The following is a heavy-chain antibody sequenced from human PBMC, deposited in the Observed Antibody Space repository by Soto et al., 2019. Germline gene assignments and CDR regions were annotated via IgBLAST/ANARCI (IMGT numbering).Heavy chain of an antibody. J-gene: IGHJ4*02. Sequence: QLQLQESGPGLVKPSETLSLTCSVSGDSISSSSYYWGWIRQPPGKGLEWIGTINYSGSTYYNPSLTXXAXIXXDTSKNQFSLKVSSVTAADTAVYYCASLYGDYVPYWGQGILVSVSS. CDR2: INYSGST. V-gene: IGHV4-39*01. D-gene: IGHD4-17*01. CDR1: GDSISSSSYY. CDR3: ASLYGDYVPY.